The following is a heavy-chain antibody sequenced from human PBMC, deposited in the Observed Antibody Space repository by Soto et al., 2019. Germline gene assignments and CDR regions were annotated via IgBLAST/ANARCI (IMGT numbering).Heavy chain of an antibody. J-gene: IGHJ4*02. D-gene: IGHD2-15*01. CDR1: GVSISSSNW. CDR3: ALSSGASFY. Sequence: SETLSLTCAVSGVSISSSNWWSWVRQPPGKGLEWIGEIYHSGSTNYNPSLKSRVTISVYKSKNQFSLKLSFVTAADTAVYYCALSSGASFYWGQGTLVTVSS. V-gene: IGHV4-4*02. CDR2: IYHSGST.